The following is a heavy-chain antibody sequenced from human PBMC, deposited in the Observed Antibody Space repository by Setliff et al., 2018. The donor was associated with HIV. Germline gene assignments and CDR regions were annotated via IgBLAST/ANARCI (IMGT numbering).Heavy chain of an antibody. CDR2: ISYDGNSQ. CDR1: GFTFSYYT. CDR3: ARDDGRSLFLDY. V-gene: IGHV3-30*04. Sequence: GGSLRLSCAASGFTFSYYTMHWIRQTPDNGLEWVAVISYDGNSQYYADSVKGRFTISRDNSKNTLYLQMSSLRADDTAIYYCARDDGRSLFLDYWGQGTLVTVS. D-gene: IGHD1-26*01. J-gene: IGHJ4*02.